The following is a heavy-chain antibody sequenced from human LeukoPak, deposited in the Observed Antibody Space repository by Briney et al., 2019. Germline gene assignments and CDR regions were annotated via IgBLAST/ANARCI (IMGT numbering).Heavy chain of an antibody. CDR3: ANGSPPDASPDQ. D-gene: IGHD1-26*01. CDR1: GFTFDDYG. Sequence: PGGSLRLSCAASGFTFDDYGMSWVRQAPGKGLEWVSGINWNGGSTGYADSVKGRFTISRDNAKNSLYLQMNSLRAEDTALYYCANGSPPDASPDQWGRGTLVTVSS. V-gene: IGHV3-20*04. CDR2: INWNGGST. J-gene: IGHJ4*02.